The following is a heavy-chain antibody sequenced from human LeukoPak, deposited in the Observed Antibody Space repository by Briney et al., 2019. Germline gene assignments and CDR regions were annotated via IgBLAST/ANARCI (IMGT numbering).Heavy chain of an antibody. V-gene: IGHV1-2*02. D-gene: IGHD2-2*02. CDR3: ARGDIVVLPAGIPHNWFDP. CDR1: GYTFTSYD. Sequence: ASVKVSCKASGYTFTSYDINWVRQATGQGLEWMGWINPNSGGTNYAQKFQGRVTMTRDTSISTAYMELSRLRSDDTAVYYCARGDIVVLPAGIPHNWFDPWGQGTLVTVSS. J-gene: IGHJ5*02. CDR2: INPNSGGT.